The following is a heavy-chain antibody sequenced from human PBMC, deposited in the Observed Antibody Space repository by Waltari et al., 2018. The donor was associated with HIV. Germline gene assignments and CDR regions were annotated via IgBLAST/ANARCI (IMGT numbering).Heavy chain of an antibody. CDR3: ARRQGPYDY. V-gene: IGHV3-64*01. J-gene: IGHJ4*02. Sequence: EVQLVESGGGLVQLGGSLGLSCAASGFTFSSYPMHWVRQAPGKRLEYVSSISSYGANTYYANSVKGRFTISRDNSKNTLYLQMGDLRAEDMAVYFCARRQGPYDYWGRGTLVTVSS. CDR2: ISSYGANT. CDR1: GFTFSSYP.